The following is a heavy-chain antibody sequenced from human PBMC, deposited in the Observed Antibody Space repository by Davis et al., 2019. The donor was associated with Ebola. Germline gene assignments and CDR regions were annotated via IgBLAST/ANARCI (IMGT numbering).Heavy chain of an antibody. J-gene: IGHJ4*02. CDR2: ISYDGSNK. D-gene: IGHD6-19*01. CDR3: ARVSRGSGWASGYYFDY. CDR1: GFTFSSYG. V-gene: IGHV3-30*03. Sequence: GESLKISCAASGFTFSSYGMHWVRQAPGKGLEWVAVISYDGSNKYYADSVKGRFTISRDNSKNTLYLQMNSLRAEDTAVYYCARVSRGSGWASGYYFDYWGQGTLVTVSS.